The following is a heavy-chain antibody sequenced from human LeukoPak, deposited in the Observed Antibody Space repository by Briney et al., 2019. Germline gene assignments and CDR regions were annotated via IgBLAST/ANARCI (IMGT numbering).Heavy chain of an antibody. J-gene: IGHJ4*02. D-gene: IGHD2-2*01. CDR1: GFTFSIFW. CDR2: ISSSSSYI. V-gene: IGHV3-21*01. Sequence: GGSLRLSCAASGFTFSIFWMHWVRRAPGKGLEWVSSISSSSSYIYYADSVKGRFTISRDNAKNSLYLQMNSLRAEDTAVYYCARDYLDPIVVVPAAKDYWGQGTLVTVSS. CDR3: ARDYLDPIVVVPAAKDY.